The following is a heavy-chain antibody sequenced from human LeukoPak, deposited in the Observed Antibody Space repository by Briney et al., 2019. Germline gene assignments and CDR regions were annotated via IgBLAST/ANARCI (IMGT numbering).Heavy chain of an antibody. D-gene: IGHD6-19*01. CDR3: AKDAGSGWSFDY. V-gene: IGHV3-23*01. CDR2: ISGSGGST. CDR1: GVTFSSYA. Sequence: GGSLRLSCAASGVTFSSYAMSWVRQAPGKGLEWVSAISGSGGSTYYADSVKGRCTISRDNSKNTLYLQMNSLRAEDTAVYYCAKDAGSGWSFDYWGQGTLVTVSS. J-gene: IGHJ4*02.